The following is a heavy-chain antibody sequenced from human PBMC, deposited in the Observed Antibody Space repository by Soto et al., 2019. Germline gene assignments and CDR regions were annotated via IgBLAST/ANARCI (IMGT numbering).Heavy chain of an antibody. V-gene: IGHV1-69*06. CDR1: GGTFSNYA. CDR2: IIPLFGTT. CDR3: ARDTNWNDDVLWFDP. J-gene: IGHJ5*02. Sequence: QVQLVQSGAEVKKPGSSVKVSCKASGGTFSNYAISWVRQAPGQGLEWMGGIIPLFGTTNYPQKFQGRVTITADKSTSTAYMELSSLRSEDTAVYYCARDTNWNDDVLWFDPWGQGTQVTVSS. D-gene: IGHD1-20*01.